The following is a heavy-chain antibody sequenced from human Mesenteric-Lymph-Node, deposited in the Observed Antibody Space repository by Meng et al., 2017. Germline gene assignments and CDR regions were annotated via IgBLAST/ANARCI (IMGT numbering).Heavy chain of an antibody. J-gene: IGHJ4*02. Sequence: QVQLKESGPGLLRPSETLSLTCTVSGGSVSSGSYYWSWIRQPPGKGLEWIGYIYYSGSTNYNPSLKSRVTISVDTSKNQFSLKLSSVTAADTAVYYCARGGYYSFDYWGQGTLVTVSS. CDR3: ARGGYYSFDY. D-gene: IGHD5-18*01. V-gene: IGHV4-61*01. CDR1: GGSVSSGSYY. CDR2: IYYSGST.